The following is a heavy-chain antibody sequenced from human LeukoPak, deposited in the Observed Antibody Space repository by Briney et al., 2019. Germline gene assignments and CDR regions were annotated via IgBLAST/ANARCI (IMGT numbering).Heavy chain of an antibody. CDR2: IYYSGST. J-gene: IGHJ6*04. CDR3: ARADLKLDTPTDYYYYGMDV. CDR1: GGSISSYY. D-gene: IGHD3/OR15-3a*01. V-gene: IGHV4-59*01. Sequence: PSETLSLTCTVSGGSISSYYWSWIRQPPGKGLEWIGYIYYSGSTNYNPSLKSRVTISVDTSKNQFSLKLSSVTAAGTAVYYCARADLKLDTPTDYYYYGMDVWGKGTTVTVSS.